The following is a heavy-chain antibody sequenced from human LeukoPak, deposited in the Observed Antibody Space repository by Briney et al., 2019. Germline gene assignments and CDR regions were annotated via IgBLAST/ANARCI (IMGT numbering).Heavy chain of an antibody. CDR2: IYPGDSDT. V-gene: IGHV5-51*01. J-gene: IGHJ4*02. CDR3: VRRASYYDGLDY. D-gene: IGHD3-22*01. Sequence: GASLKISCKGSGSIFTNYWIGWVRPLPGKGLEWMGIIYPGDSDTRYSPSFQGQVTISADKSISTAYLQWSSLKASDTAMYYCVRRASYYDGLDYRGQGTLVTVSS. CDR1: GSIFTNYW.